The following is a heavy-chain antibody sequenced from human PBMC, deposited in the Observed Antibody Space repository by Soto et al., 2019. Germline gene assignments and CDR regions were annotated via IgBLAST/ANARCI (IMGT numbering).Heavy chain of an antibody. J-gene: IGHJ6*02. Sequence: GYLRLSCVGSGFSLSGYSMNWVRQAPGKGLQWISFTNSGGSVIDYADSVKGRFTISRDNSKNTLYLQMNSLRAEDTAVYYCARGPETYYDFWSGYPNPYYYYYGMDVWGQGTTVTVSS. CDR2: TNSGGSVI. D-gene: IGHD3-3*01. V-gene: IGHV3-48*01. CDR1: GFSLSGYS. CDR3: ARGPETYYDFWSGYPNPYYYYYGMDV.